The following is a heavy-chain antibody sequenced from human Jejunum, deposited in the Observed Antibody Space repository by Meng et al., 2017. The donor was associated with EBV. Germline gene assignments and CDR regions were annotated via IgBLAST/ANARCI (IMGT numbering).Heavy chain of an antibody. CDR2: IYHTGGT. D-gene: IGHD2-15*01. V-gene: IGHV4-30-2*06. Sequence: HLKLQESGTGLVKPSQTLALTCTVPGESISGGGYSWNWIRQSPGKGLEWIGFIYHTGGTYSNPSLKRRVTISVDTSKNQFSLNLTSVTAADTAVYYCARARGGHTSGGYFESWGQGTLVTVSS. J-gene: IGHJ4*02. CDR3: ARARGGHTSGGYFES. CDR1: GESISGGGYS.